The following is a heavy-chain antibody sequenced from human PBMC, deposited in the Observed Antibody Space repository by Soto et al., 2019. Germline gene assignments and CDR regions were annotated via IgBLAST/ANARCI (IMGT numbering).Heavy chain of an antibody. V-gene: IGHV4-31*03. CDR1: GGSISSGGYY. CDR3: ARGRTSSSWINWFDP. D-gene: IGHD6-13*01. Sequence: SETLSLTCTVSGGSISSGGYYWSWIRQHPGKGLEWIGYIYYSGSTYYNPSLKSRVTISVDTSKNQFSLKLSSVTAADTAVYYCARGRTSSSWINWFDPWGQGTLVTV. CDR2: IYYSGST. J-gene: IGHJ5*02.